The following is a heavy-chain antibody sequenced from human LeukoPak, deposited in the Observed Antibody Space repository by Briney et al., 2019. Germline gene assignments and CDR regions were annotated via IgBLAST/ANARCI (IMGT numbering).Heavy chain of an antibody. Sequence: QPRESLRLSCAASGFTFSRYAMSWVRQAPGKGLEWVSAISGSGTITYYADSVKGRFTISRDNSKDTLYLQMNSLRAEDTAIYFCAILTTHSSSSQFDYWGQGTLVTVSS. D-gene: IGHD6-6*01. CDR3: AILTTHSSSSQFDY. CDR1: GFTFSRYA. J-gene: IGHJ4*02. CDR2: ISGSGTIT. V-gene: IGHV3-23*01.